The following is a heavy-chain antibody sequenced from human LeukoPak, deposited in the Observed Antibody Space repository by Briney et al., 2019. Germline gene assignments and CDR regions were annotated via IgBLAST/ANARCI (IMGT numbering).Heavy chain of an antibody. D-gene: IGHD2-8*01. CDR2: IRYDGSNK. Sequence: GGSLRPSCAASGFTFSSYGMHWVRQAPGKGLEWVAFIRYDGSNKYYADSVKGRFTISRDNSKNTLYLQMNSLRAEDTAVYYCANFGVGCARCAFDIWGQGTMVTVSS. J-gene: IGHJ3*02. CDR1: GFTFSSYG. V-gene: IGHV3-30*02. CDR3: ANFGVGCARCAFDI.